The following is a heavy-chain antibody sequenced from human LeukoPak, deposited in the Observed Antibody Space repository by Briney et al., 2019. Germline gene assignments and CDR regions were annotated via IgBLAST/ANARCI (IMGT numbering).Heavy chain of an antibody. CDR2: IYTSGST. J-gene: IGHJ4*02. Sequence: SETLSLTCTVSGGSISSGSYYWSWIRQPAGKGLEWIGHIYTSGSTNYNPSLKSRVTISVDTSKNQFSLKLSSVTAADTAVYYCARDLVVWGSYRPYFDYWGQGTLVTVPS. CDR3: ARDLVVWGSYRPYFDY. D-gene: IGHD3-16*02. V-gene: IGHV4-61*09. CDR1: GGSISSGSYY.